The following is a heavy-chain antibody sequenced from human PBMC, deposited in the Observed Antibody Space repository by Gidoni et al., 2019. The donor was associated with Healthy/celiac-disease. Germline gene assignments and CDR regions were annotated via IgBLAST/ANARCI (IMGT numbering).Heavy chain of an antibody. V-gene: IGHV3-23*04. D-gene: IGHD1-1*01. CDR1: GFTFSSYA. CDR2: ISGSGGST. J-gene: IGHJ6*02. Sequence: EVQLVESGGGLVQPGGSLRLSCAASGFTFSSYAMSWVRQAPGKGLEWVSAISGSGGSTYYADSVKGRFTISRDNSKNTLYLQMNSLRAEDTAVYYCAKDLRAVTNRPYGMDVWGQGTTVTVSS. CDR3: AKDLRAVTNRPYGMDV.